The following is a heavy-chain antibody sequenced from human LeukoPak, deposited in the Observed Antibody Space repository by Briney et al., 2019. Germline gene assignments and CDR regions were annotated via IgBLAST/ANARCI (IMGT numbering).Heavy chain of an antibody. Sequence: GGSLRLSCAASGFTFSSYGMHWVRQAPGKGLEWVAFIRCDGSNKYYADSVKGRFTISRDNSKNTLYLQMNSLRAEDTAVYYCAKDMANLHSGWYPRPLMYWGQGTLVTVSS. V-gene: IGHV3-30*02. D-gene: IGHD6-19*01. CDR2: IRCDGSNK. J-gene: IGHJ4*02. CDR3: AKDMANLHSGWYPRPLMY. CDR1: GFTFSSYG.